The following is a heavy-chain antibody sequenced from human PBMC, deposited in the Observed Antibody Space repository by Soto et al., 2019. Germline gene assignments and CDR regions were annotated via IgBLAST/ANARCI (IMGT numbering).Heavy chain of an antibody. V-gene: IGHV3-30*18. CDR3: ANLGGDQHSDFDY. J-gene: IGHJ4*02. CDR2: ISYDGSNK. CDR1: GFTFSSYG. D-gene: IGHD2-21*02. Sequence: QVQLVESGGGVVQPGRSLRLSCAASGFTFSSYGMHWVRQAPGKGLEWVAVISYDGSNKYYADSVKGRFTISRDNSKNTLYLQMNRLRAEDTAVYYCANLGGDQHSDFDYWGQGTLVT.